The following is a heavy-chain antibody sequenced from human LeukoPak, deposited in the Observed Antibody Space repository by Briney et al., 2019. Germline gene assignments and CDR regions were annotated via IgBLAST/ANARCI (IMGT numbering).Heavy chain of an antibody. V-gene: IGHV4-34*01. D-gene: IGHD6-13*01. CDR2: INHSGST. J-gene: IGHJ6*03. CDR1: GGSFSGYY. Sequence: SETLSLTCAVYGGSFSGYYWSWIRQPPGKGLEWIGEINHSGSTNYNPSLQSRVTISVDTSKNQFSLKLSSVTAADTAVYYCAGGSRHYSYYYYMDVWGKGTTVTVSS. CDR3: AGGSRHYSYYYYMDV.